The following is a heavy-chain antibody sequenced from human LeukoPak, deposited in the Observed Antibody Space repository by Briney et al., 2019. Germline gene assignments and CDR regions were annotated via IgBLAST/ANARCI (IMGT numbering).Heavy chain of an antibody. V-gene: IGHV3-23*01. CDR2: ISGSGGST. D-gene: IGHD3-16*01. CDR1: GFTFSSYA. J-gene: IGHJ4*02. Sequence: PGRSLRLSCAASGFTFSSYAMSWVRQAPGKGLEWVSAISGSGGSTYYADSVKGRFTISRDNSKNTLYLQMNSLRAEDTAVYYCARAGIMITFGGVTEYYFDYWGQGTLVTVSS. CDR3: ARAGIMITFGGVTEYYFDY.